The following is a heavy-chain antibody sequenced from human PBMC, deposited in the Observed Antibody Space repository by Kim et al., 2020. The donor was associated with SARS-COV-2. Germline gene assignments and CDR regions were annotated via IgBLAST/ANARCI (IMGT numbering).Heavy chain of an antibody. D-gene: IGHD6-13*01. CDR1: GFSLSTSGMC. Sequence: SGPTLVNPTQTLTLTCTFSGFSLSTSGMCVSWIRQPPGKALEWLALIDWDDDKYYSTSLKTRLTISKDTSKNQVVLTMTNMDPVDTATYYCARNSGYSSSWYGDYYYYGMDVWGQGTTVTVSS. CDR2: IDWDDDK. CDR3: ARNSGYSSSWYGDYYYYGMDV. J-gene: IGHJ6*02. V-gene: IGHV2-70*01.